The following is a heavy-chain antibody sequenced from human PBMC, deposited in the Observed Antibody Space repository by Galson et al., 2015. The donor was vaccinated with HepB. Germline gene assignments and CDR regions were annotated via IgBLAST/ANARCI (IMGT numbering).Heavy chain of an antibody. CDR1: GYIFTNYW. V-gene: IGHV5-51*01. D-gene: IGHD5-18*01. Sequence: QSGAEVKKPGESLKISCKGSGYIFTNYWIGWVRQMPGKGLECMGVIYPGDSDIRYSPSFQGQVTISADASISTAYLQWSSLKASDTAMYYCARQVPYSYGPYFYHYMDVWGKGTTVTVS. CDR3: ARQVPYSYGPYFYHYMDV. J-gene: IGHJ6*03. CDR2: IYPGDSDI.